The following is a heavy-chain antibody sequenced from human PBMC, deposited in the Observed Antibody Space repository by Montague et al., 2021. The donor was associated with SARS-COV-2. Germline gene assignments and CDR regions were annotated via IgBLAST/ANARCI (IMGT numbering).Heavy chain of an antibody. D-gene: IGHD6-6*01. Sequence: SLRLSCAASGFTFSSNYMSWVRQAPGKGLEWVSVIYSGGSTYYADSVKGRFTISTDKSKNTRYLQMNSLRAEDTAVYYCAGDAEGIAARRSDAFDIWGQGTMVTVSS. J-gene: IGHJ3*02. CDR3: AGDAEGIAARRSDAFDI. V-gene: IGHV3-53*01. CDR1: GFTFSSNY. CDR2: IYSGGST.